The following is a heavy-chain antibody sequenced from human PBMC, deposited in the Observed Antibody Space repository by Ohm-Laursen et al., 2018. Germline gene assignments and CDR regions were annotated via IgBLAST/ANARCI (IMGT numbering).Heavy chain of an antibody. CDR1: GYTFTSFG. CDR2: ISARNGDT. CDR3: ARRGTYCSAGTCYGNWFDP. D-gene: IGHD2-15*01. J-gene: IGHJ5*02. Sequence: ASVKVSCKTSGYTFTSFGITWVRQAPGQGLEWMGGISARNGDTDYAPKFQGRLTMTTDTSTTTAYMELGSLRYDDTAVYYCARRGTYCSAGTCYGNWFDPWGQGTLVTVSS. V-gene: IGHV1-18*01.